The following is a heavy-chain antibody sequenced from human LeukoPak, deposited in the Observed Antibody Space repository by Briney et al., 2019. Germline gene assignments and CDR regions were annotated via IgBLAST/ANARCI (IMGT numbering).Heavy chain of an antibody. CDR1: GFVFSDYS. J-gene: IGHJ4*02. CDR2: ISSSSRYI. Sequence: TGGSLRLSCAASGFVFSDYSMSWVRQAPGKGLEWVSSISSSSRYIYYADSVKGRFTISRDNAKNSLFLQMNNLRAEDTAVYFCARELSFYYYDSSGYPADYWGQGTLVTVSS. CDR3: ARELSFYYYDSSGYPADY. D-gene: IGHD3-22*01. V-gene: IGHV3-21*01.